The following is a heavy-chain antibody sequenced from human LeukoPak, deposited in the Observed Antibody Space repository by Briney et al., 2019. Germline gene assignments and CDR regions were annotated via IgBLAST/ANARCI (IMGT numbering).Heavy chain of an antibody. J-gene: IGHJ4*02. V-gene: IGHV3-53*01. D-gene: IGHD5-18*01. CDR1: GFTVSSNY. CDR2: IYSGGST. Sequence: PGGSLRLSCAASGFTVSSNYMSWVRQAPGKGLEWVSVIYSGGSTYYAASVKGRFTISRDNSKNTLYLQMNSLRAEDTAVYYCAKAVDTAMVTSDYWGQGALVAVSS. CDR3: AKAVDTAMVTSDY.